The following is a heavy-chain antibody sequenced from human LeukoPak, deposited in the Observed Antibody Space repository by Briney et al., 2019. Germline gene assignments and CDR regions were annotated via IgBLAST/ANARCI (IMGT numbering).Heavy chain of an antibody. V-gene: IGHV3-21*06. CDR1: GFTFSSYG. CDR3: ARQYYDIWSGYYTADYYFDN. J-gene: IGHJ4*02. Sequence: GGSLRLSCAASGFTFSSYGMNWVRQAPGKGLEWVSSISSRSSYIYYADSVKGRFTISRDNAKNSLYLELHSLRAEDTAVYYCARQYYDIWSGYYTADYYFDNWGQGTLVTVSS. D-gene: IGHD3-3*01. CDR2: ISSRSSYI.